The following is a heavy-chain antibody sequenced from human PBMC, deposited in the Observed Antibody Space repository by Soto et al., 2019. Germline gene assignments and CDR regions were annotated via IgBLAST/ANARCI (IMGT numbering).Heavy chain of an antibody. CDR1: EYSRSSGFD. D-gene: IGHD3-22*01. Sequence: SEMMSLTCGVAEYSRSSGFDWGWIRQPQGKGLEWIVIIYHGWSTYYNPSLNSRVTLSIDMTNNHVSLILNSVTAADTAVYYCARVGPWVPYYYDSSPYTFENCFDPWGQGTLVTSPQ. J-gene: IGHJ5*02. CDR3: ARVGPWVPYYYDSSPYTFENCFDP. CDR2: IYHGWST. V-gene: IGHV4-38-2*01.